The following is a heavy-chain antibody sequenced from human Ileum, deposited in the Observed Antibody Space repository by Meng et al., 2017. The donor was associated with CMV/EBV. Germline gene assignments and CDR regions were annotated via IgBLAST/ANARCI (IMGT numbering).Heavy chain of an antibody. D-gene: IGHD1-14*01. CDR2: INPGDGST. CDR3: ARGPSRTDFDY. CDR1: GYTFTGYY. V-gene: IGHV1-46*01. J-gene: IGHJ4*02. Sequence: QWQWGQRGAGVTKPGAARKVSCKASGYTFTGYYIHWVGQAPGEGLEWLGIINPGDGSTNYAQKFQGRVTMTRDTSTTTVHMELSSLRSEDTAVYYCARGPSRTDFDYWGQGTLVTVSS.